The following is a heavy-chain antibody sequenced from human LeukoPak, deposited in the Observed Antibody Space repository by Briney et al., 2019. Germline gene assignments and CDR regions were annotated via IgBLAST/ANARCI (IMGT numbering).Heavy chain of an antibody. V-gene: IGHV3-23*01. CDR2: ISGNGVRT. CDR3: ARKSAQFFDF. Sequence: GSLGLPLAASEFPLNSLTMSWVRQAPGKGVEWVSAISGNGVRTYYADSVKGRFTISRDNSKNTLYLQLNSLRAEDTAVYYCARKSAQFFDFWGQGTLVTVSS. CDR1: EFPLNSLT. J-gene: IGHJ4*02.